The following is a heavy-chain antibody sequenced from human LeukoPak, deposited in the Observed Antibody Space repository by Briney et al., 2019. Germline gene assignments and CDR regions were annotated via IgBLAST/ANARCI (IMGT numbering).Heavy chain of an antibody. CDR3: AVHDSRFYFDY. D-gene: IGHD3-22*01. Sequence: PGGSLTLSCAASGFTFSDYYMSWIRQAPGKGLEWVSYISSSSSYTNYADSVKGRFTISRDNAKNSLYLQMNSLRAEDTAVYYCAVHDSRFYFDYWGQGTLVTVSS. CDR2: ISSSSSYT. CDR1: GFTFSDYY. J-gene: IGHJ4*02. V-gene: IGHV3-11*06.